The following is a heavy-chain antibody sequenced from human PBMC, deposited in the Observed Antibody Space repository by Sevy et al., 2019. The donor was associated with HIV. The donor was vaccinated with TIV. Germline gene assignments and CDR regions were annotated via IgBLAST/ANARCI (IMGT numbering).Heavy chain of an antibody. CDR3: ARRDGYTRLAFDM. CDR1: GFSFSRFW. Sequence: GGSLRLSCAASGFSFSRFWMHWVRQAPGKGLVWVSRINSDETSTSYADSVKGRFTISRDNARHTLFLQMNSLTVEDTAVYYCARRDGYTRLAFDMWGQGTMVTVSS. D-gene: IGHD5-12*01. CDR2: INSDETST. V-gene: IGHV3-74*01. J-gene: IGHJ3*02.